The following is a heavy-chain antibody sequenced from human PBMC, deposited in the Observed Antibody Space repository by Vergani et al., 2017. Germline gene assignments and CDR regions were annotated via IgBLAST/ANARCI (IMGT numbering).Heavy chain of an antibody. Sequence: QVQLQESGPGLVKPSETLTLTCAVSDSSIMTNPYWGWFLQSPGKGLEWIGCIHHSGDTHYNSSLKSRVSISIVSSSKFSLSLTSVTAADTAIYYCARHRGSGGFFPSSYFYGMDVWGHGTTVTVSS. CDR1: DSSIMTNPY. V-gene: IGHV4-38-2*01. CDR2: IHHSGDT. J-gene: IGHJ6*02. CDR3: ARHRGSGGFFPSSYFYGMDV. D-gene: IGHD3-10*01.